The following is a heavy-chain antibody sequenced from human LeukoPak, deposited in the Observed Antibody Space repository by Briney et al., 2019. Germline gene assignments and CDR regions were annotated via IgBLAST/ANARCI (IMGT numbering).Heavy chain of an antibody. J-gene: IGHJ4*02. Sequence: ASVKVSCKASGYTFTHYDLLWVRQAPGHGPEWMGRINTNSGDTMYEQKFQGRVTMTRDTSITTVYMEMSRLTSDDTAVYYCARNRLSAAGRGGWGQGTLVTVSS. CDR3: ARNRLSAAGRGG. CDR1: GYTFTHYD. CDR2: INTNSGDT. V-gene: IGHV1-2*06. D-gene: IGHD6-13*01.